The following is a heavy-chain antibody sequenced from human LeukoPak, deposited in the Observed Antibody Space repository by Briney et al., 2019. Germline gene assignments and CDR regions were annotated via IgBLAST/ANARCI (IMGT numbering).Heavy chain of an antibody. Sequence: ASVKVSCKASGYTFTSYGISWVRQAPGQGLEWMGWISAYNGNTNYAQELQGRVTMTTDTSTSTAYMELRSLRSDDTAVYYCARAHYGFWSGYYYYYYGMDVWGQGTTVTVSS. D-gene: IGHD3-3*01. CDR2: ISAYNGNT. V-gene: IGHV1-18*01. J-gene: IGHJ6*02. CDR1: GYTFTSYG. CDR3: ARAHYGFWSGYYYYYYGMDV.